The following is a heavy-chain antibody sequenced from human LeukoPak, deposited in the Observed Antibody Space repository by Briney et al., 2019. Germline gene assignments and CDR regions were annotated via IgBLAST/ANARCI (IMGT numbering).Heavy chain of an antibody. J-gene: IGHJ3*02. CDR2: IYYSGST. CDR1: GGSFSSYY. V-gene: IGHV4-59*12. Sequence: SETLSLTCAVYGGSFSSYYWSWIRQPPGKGLEWIGYIYYSGSTNYNPSLKSRVTISVDTSKNQFSLKLSSVTAADTAVYYCARDIPGIAAAGSYAFDIWGQGTMVTVSS. CDR3: ARDIPGIAAAGSYAFDI. D-gene: IGHD6-13*01.